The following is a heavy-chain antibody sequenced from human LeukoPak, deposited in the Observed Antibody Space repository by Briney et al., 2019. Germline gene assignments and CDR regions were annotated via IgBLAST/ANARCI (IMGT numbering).Heavy chain of an antibody. D-gene: IGHD6-6*01. J-gene: IGHJ5*02. CDR3: ARPKGWSSSFLIPTNNWFDP. V-gene: IGHV1-69*13. CDR1: GGTFSSYV. CDR2: IIPIFGTT. Sequence: SVKVSCKAFGGTFSSYVINWVRQAPGQGPEWMGGIIPIFGTTNYAQKFQGRVTITADESTNTAYMELSSLRSEDTAVYYCARPKGWSSSFLIPTNNWFDPWGQGTLVTVSS.